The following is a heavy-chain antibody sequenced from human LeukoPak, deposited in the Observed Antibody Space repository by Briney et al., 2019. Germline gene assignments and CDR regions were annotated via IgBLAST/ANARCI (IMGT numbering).Heavy chain of an antibody. CDR2: IWYDGSNK. V-gene: IGHV3-33*01. J-gene: IGHJ6*02. D-gene: IGHD6-19*01. Sequence: GGSLRLSCAASGFTFSSYGMHWVRQAPGKGLEWVVVIWYDGSNKYYADSVKGRFTISRDNSKNTLYLQMNSLRAEDTAVYYCARTYSSGWYLDYYGMDVWGQGTTVTVSS. CDR1: GFTFSSYG. CDR3: ARTYSSGWYLDYYGMDV.